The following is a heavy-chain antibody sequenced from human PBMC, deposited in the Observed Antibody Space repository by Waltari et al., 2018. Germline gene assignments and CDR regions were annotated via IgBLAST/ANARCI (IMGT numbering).Heavy chain of an antibody. Sequence: QVQLVQSGAEVKKPGASVKVSCKVSGYTRTELSMHWVRQAPGKGLDWMWSFAPGDGEPIYAQKFHGRVTLTEATSTDTAYMEQSSLRSEDTAVYYCATDPIAVYAGWGQGTLVTVSS. D-gene: IGHD6-19*01. V-gene: IGHV1-24*01. CDR2: FAPGDGEP. CDR1: GYTRTELS. CDR3: ATDPIAVYAG. J-gene: IGHJ4*02.